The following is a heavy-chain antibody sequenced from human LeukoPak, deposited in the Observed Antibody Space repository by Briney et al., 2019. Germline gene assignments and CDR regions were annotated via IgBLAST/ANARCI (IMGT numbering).Heavy chain of an antibody. Sequence: SETLPLTCTVSGDSITSYYWSWVQQPPGKGLEWIGYIYYTGSTNYNPSLKSRVTMSVDTSKNQFSLKLSSVTAADTAVYYCACLDSYNFNLVYWGQGTLVTVSS. V-gene: IGHV4-59*01. CDR1: GDSITSYY. CDR2: IYYTGST. D-gene: IGHD5-24*01. CDR3: ACLDSYNFNLVY. J-gene: IGHJ4*02.